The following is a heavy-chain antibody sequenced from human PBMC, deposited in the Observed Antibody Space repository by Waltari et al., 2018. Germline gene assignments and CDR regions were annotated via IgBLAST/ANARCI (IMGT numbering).Heavy chain of an antibody. CDR2: IWHDGTYK. Sequence: QVQLVESGGGVVQPGRSLRLSCVGSGFPFSTHGMLWVRQAPGKGLEWVSLIWHDGTYKYYADSVKGRFSISRDNSKNTVYLQMNGLRAEDTAVYFCASMATTSDFDYWGQGTLVTVSS. D-gene: IGHD4-17*01. CDR3: ASMATTSDFDY. V-gene: IGHV3-33*08. J-gene: IGHJ4*02. CDR1: GFPFSTHG.